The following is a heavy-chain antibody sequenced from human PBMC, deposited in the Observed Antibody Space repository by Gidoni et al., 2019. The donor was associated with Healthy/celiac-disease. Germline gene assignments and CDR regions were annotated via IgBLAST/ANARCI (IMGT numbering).Heavy chain of an antibody. CDR3: ARDPAAIHWVGYFQH. V-gene: IGHV3-30-3*01. CDR2: ISYDGSNK. CDR1: GFPFSSYA. Sequence: QVQLVESGGGVVEPGRSLRLSCAASGFPFSSYAMHWVRQAPGKGLGWVAVISYDGSNKYYADSVKGRFTISRDNSKNTLYLQMNSLRAEDTAVYYCARDPAAIHWVGYFQHWGQGTLVTVSS. D-gene: IGHD2-2*02. J-gene: IGHJ1*01.